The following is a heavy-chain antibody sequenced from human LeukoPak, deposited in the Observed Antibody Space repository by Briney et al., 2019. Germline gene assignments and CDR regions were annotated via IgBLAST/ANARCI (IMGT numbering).Heavy chain of an antibody. CDR3: AKDRPYYYDSSGYFDY. Sequence: PGGSLRLSCAASGFTFSSYGMHWVRQAPGKGLEWVAVISYDGSNKYYADSVKGRFTISRDNCKNTLYLQMNSLRAEDTAVYYCAKDRPYYYDSSGYFDYWGQGTLVTVSS. J-gene: IGHJ4*02. CDR2: ISYDGSNK. V-gene: IGHV3-30*18. D-gene: IGHD3-22*01. CDR1: GFTFSSYG.